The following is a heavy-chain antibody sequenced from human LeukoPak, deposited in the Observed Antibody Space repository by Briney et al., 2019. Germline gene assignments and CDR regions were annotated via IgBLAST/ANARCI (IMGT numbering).Heavy chain of an antibody. J-gene: IGHJ4*02. D-gene: IGHD6-13*01. Sequence: SQTLSLTCTVSGGSISSGNYYWSWIRQPAGKGLEWIGRIYTSGSTNYNPSLKSRVTISVDTSKNQFSLKLTSVTVSDTATYECERDVPEPQQTSYGGQGTPVTVSS. CDR1: GGSISSGNYY. CDR3: ERDVPEPQQTSY. CDR2: IYTSGST. V-gene: IGHV4-61*02.